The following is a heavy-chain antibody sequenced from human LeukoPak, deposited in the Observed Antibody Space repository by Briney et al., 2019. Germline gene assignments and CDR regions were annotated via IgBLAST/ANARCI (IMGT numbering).Heavy chain of an antibody. CDR3: ASERGYSYGAFDY. CDR2: IYSGGST. V-gene: IGHV3-66*01. CDR1: GFTVSSNY. Sequence: GGSLRLSCAASGFTVSSNYMSWVRQAPGKGLEWVSVIYSGGSTYYADSVKGRFTISRDNSKNTLYLQMTSLRAEDTAVYYCASERGYSYGAFDYWGQGTLVTVSS. D-gene: IGHD5-18*01. J-gene: IGHJ4*02.